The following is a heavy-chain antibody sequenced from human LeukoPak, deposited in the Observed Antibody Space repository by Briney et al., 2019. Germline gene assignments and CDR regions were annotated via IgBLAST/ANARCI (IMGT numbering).Heavy chain of an antibody. CDR3: AELGITMIGGV. CDR1: EFTFSSYE. D-gene: IGHD3-10*02. CDR2: ISSSGSTV. V-gene: IGHV3-48*03. J-gene: IGHJ6*04. Sequence: GSLRLSCAASEFTFSSYEMNWVRQAPEKGLEWVSYISSSGSTVYYADSVKGRFTISRDNAKNSLYLQMNSLRAEDTAVYYCAELGITMIGGVWGKGTTVTISS.